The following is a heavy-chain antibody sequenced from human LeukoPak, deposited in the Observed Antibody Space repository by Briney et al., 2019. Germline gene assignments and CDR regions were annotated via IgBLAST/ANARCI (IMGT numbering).Heavy chain of an antibody. CDR2: IRYAGSNK. CDR1: GFTFSSYG. D-gene: IGHD5/OR15-5a*01. CDR3: AKGGLRVTDY. Sequence: GGSLRLSCAASGFTFSSYGMHWVRQAPGKGLEWVAFIRYAGSNKYYADSVKGRFTISRDNAKNTLYLQMNSLRAEDTAVYYCAKGGLRVTDYWGQGTLVTVSS. J-gene: IGHJ4*02. V-gene: IGHV3-30*02.